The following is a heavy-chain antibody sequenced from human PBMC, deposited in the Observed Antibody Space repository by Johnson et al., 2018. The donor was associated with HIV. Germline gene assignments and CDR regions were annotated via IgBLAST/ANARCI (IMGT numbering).Heavy chain of an antibody. D-gene: IGHD3-10*01. CDR3: TTRRSGESSGSYSLLFAFDL. V-gene: IGHV3-7*03. Sequence: VQLVESGGGLVQPGGSLRLSCAASGFTFSNYWMNWVRQAPGKGLEWVANIKEDGSDKYYVDSVKGRFTISRDNVQNSLSLEMNSLETEDTGVYYCTTRRSGESSGSYSLLFAFDLWGQGTMVTVS. CDR1: GFTFSNYW. J-gene: IGHJ3*01. CDR2: IKEDGSDK.